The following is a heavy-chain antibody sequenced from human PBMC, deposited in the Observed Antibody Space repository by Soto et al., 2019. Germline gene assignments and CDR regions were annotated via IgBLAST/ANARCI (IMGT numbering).Heavy chain of an antibody. J-gene: IGHJ6*02. CDR1: GGTCSCYA. CDR3: ARDPSVVAVAGTFRYYYYYGMDV. Sequence: SVRVAVRASGGTCSCYAIRWVRQAPGQGLEWMGGIIPIFGTANYAQKFQGRVTITADESTSTAYMELSSLRSEDTAVYYCARDPSVVAVAGTFRYYYYYGMDVWGQGTTVTVSS. D-gene: IGHD6-19*01. CDR2: IIPIFGTA. V-gene: IGHV1-69*13.